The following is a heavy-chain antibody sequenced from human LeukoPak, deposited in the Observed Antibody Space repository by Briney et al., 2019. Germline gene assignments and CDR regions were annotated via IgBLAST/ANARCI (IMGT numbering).Heavy chain of an antibody. J-gene: IGHJ5*01. CDR1: GFIFSSYA. V-gene: IGHV3-30-3*01. CDR3: VRAARWLVPPNDS. D-gene: IGHD6-19*01. CDR2: ISYDGGNK. Sequence: TGGSLRLSCAASGFIFSSYAMTWVRQAPGKGLEWVAVISYDGGNKYYADSVKGRFTISRDNSRNTLYLQMNSLRAEDTAVYYCVRAARWLVPPNDSWGQGTLVTVSS.